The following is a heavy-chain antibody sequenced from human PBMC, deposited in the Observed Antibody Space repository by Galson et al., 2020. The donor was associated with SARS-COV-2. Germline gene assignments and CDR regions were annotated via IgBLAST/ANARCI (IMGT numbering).Heavy chain of an antibody. CDR1: GYSITSYW. V-gene: IGHV5-51*01. CDR3: ARQGWRDLLTAYNPLWYFDL. CDR2: IYPGDSER. D-gene: IGHD3-9*01. Sequence: HGESLQITCYASGYSITSYWIGWVRQMPGRGLELLGLIYPGDSERRYNPSFQGQVTIPSDRSTSTAYLHWSNLQASDTAMYFCARQGWRDLLTAYNPLWYFDLWGRGTLVTVSS. J-gene: IGHJ2*01.